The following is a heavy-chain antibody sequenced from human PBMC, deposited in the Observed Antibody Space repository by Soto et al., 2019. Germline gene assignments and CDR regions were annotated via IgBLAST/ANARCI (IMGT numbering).Heavy chain of an antibody. Sequence: GASVKVSCKASGGTFSSYAISWVRQAPGQGLEWMGGIIPIFGTANYAQKFQGRVTITADASTSTAYMELSSLRSEDTAVYYCASTKTYYYDSSAQKRFDLWGQGPLVSVFS. V-gene: IGHV1-69*13. CDR2: IIPIFGTA. CDR1: GGTFSSYA. J-gene: IGHJ5*02. CDR3: ASTKTYYYDSSAQKRFDL. D-gene: IGHD3-22*01.